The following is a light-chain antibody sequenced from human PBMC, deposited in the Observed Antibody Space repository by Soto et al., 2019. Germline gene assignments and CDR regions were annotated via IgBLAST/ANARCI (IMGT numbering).Light chain of an antibody. V-gene: IGLV2-8*01. J-gene: IGLJ2*01. Sequence: SSLTQPPSASGSPGQSVTISCAGSYSDIGDYNYVSWYQQHPGKVPKLIISEVSKRPSGVPDRFSGSKSGYTASLTVSDLQPADEAVYYCSSYSGTNSNVIFGGGTKLTVL. CDR3: SSYSGTNSNVI. CDR2: EVS. CDR1: YSDIGDYNY.